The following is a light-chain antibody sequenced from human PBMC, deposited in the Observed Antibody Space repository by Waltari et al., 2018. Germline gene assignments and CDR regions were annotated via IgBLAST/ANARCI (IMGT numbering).Light chain of an antibody. V-gene: IGLV3-21*04. CDR2: YDT. Sequence: SYVLTQPPSVSVAPGETASITCGGNNIGSKSVHWYQQKPGQAAVLVIYYDTARPSGIPERFSGSNSGNTATLTISRVEAGDEADYYCQVWDSSSDQWVFGGGTKLPVV. J-gene: IGLJ3*02. CDR1: NIGSKS. CDR3: QVWDSSSDQWV.